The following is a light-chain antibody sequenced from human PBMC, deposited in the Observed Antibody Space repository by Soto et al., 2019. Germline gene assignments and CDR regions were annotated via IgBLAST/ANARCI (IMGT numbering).Light chain of an antibody. CDR3: QQRRDWPIT. J-gene: IGKJ5*01. Sequence: EIVLTQSPATLSLSPGEGATLSCRASQSLSGQLAWFQQKPGQAPRPLIYDASNRATGIPARFSGRGSGTDFTLTISSLEPEDFAVYYCQQRRDWPITFGQGTRLDIK. CDR2: DAS. CDR1: QSLSGQ. V-gene: IGKV3-11*01.